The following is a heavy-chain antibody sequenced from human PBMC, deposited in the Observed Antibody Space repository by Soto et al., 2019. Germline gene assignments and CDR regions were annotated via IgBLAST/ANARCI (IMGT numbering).Heavy chain of an antibody. CDR2: IDPSDSDT. CDR1: GYSFTSYW. Sequence: GESLKISCQGSGYSFTSYWISWVRQMPGKGLEWMGRIDPSDSDTRYSPSFQGQVTISADKSISTAYLQWSSLKASDTAMYYCATLNDASYYYYYGMDVWGQGTTVTVSS. CDR3: ATLNDASYYYYYGMDV. J-gene: IGHJ6*02. V-gene: IGHV5-10-1*04. D-gene: IGHD1-1*01.